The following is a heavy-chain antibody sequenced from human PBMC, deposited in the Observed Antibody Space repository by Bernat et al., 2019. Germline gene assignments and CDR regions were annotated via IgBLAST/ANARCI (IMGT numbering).Heavy chain of an antibody. J-gene: IGHJ4*03. CDR3: AVSDEDISDLSFDREQCYFDD. CDR2: INCNGGSK. CDR1: GFTFDNYA. Sequence: EVQLVESGGGVVRPGGSLRLSCAASGFTFDNYAMRWVRQAPGKGLEWVSGINCNGGSKGYADSLKGRFTISRDNAKNSLYLQMNSLRGEDTAVYYYAVSDEDISDLSFDREQCYFDDWGQGTLVTVSS. D-gene: IGHD2-15*01. V-gene: IGHV3-20*04.